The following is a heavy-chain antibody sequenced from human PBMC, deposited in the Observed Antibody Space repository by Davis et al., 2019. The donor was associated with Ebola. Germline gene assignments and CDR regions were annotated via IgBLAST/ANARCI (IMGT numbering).Heavy chain of an antibody. V-gene: IGHV3-30*03. J-gene: IGHJ4*02. Sequence: GESLKISCAASGFTFSRYGMYWARQAPGKGLEWVAVISYDGSNKSYADSVKGRFTISRDNSKNTLYLQMNSLRAEDTAVYYCASSMIVVPPHYWGQGTLVTVSS. CDR3: ASSMIVVPPHY. CDR1: GFTFSRYG. D-gene: IGHD3-22*01. CDR2: ISYDGSNK.